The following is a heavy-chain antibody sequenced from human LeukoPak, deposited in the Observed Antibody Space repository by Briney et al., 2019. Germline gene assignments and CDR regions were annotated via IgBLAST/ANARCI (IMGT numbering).Heavy chain of an antibody. CDR1: GLSFGDYG. J-gene: IGHJ6*03. V-gene: IGHV3-30*02. D-gene: IGHD3-16*01. Sequence: GGSLRLSCTPSGLSFGDYGMHWVRQAPGKGLEWVAFIRYDGSNKYYADSVKGRFTISRDNSKNTLYLQMNSLRAEDTAVYYCAKVREFTLNYMDVWGKGTTVTISS. CDR2: IRYDGSNK. CDR3: AKVREFTLNYMDV.